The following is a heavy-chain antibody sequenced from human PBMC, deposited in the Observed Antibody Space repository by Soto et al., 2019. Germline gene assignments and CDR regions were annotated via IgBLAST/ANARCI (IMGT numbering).Heavy chain of an antibody. CDR3: ASSNIVAAPYGMDV. V-gene: IGHV1-3*01. J-gene: IGHJ6*02. D-gene: IGHD6-13*01. Sequence: QVQLVQSGAEVKKPGASVKVSCKASGYTFTRYAMHWVRQAPGERLEWMGWINAGNGNTKYSQKFQGRVTITRDTSASTAYMELSSLRSEDTAVYYCASSNIVAAPYGMDVWGQGTTVTVSS. CDR1: GYTFTRYA. CDR2: INAGNGNT.